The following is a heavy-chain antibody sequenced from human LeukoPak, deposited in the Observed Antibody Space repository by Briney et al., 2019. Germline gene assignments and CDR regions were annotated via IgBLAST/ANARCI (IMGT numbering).Heavy chain of an antibody. CDR1: GGSISSYY. D-gene: IGHD6-19*01. V-gene: IGHV4-59*01. CDR3: ARPYTSGYRGAFDI. Sequence: PSETLSLTCTVSGGSISSYYWSWIRQPPGKGLEWIGYIYYSGSTNYNPSLKSRVTISLDTSKNQFSLNLSSVTAADTAVYYCARPYTSGYRGAFDIWGQGTMVTVSS. CDR2: IYYSGST. J-gene: IGHJ3*02.